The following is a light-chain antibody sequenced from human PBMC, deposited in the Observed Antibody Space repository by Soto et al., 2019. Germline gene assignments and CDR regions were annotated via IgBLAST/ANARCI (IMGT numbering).Light chain of an antibody. CDR2: KTS. V-gene: IGKV1-5*03. CDR1: QPLSTW. Sequence: DIQMTQSPSTLSASVGDRVTITCRASQPLSTWLAWYQQKPGKAPKLLIYKTSSLQSGVPSRFSGSGSGTAFTLTISSLQPDDFATYYCQQYKTFPLTFGGGTKVEIK. J-gene: IGKJ4*01. CDR3: QQYKTFPLT.